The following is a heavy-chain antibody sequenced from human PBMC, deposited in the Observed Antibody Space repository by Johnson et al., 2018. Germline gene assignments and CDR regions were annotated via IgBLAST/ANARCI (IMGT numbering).Heavy chain of an antibody. V-gene: IGHV4-34*01. CDR2: INRSGST. CDR1: GGSFSGYY. CDR3: ARYGTTNAFDI. J-gene: IGHJ3*02. D-gene: IGHD1-1*01. Sequence: QVQLQQWGAGLLKPSETLSLPCAVYGGSFSGYYWSWIRQPPGKGLEWIGEINRSGSTNYKPSLKSRVTISVDTSNNQFSLKLTSVTAADTAVYYWARYGTTNAFDIWGQGTMGTVSS.